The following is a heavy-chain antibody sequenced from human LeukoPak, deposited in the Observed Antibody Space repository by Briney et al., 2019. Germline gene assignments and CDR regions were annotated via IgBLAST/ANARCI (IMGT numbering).Heavy chain of an antibody. D-gene: IGHD3-22*01. Sequence: ASVKVSCKASGFTFTSYDINWVRQASGQGLEWMGWMNPNNGNTGYAQKFQGRVTMTRDTSISTAYMELRSLRSDDTAVYYCARDLHYYDSSGYYYGYWGQGTLVTVSS. CDR1: GFTFTSYD. CDR2: MNPNNGNT. J-gene: IGHJ4*02. V-gene: IGHV1-8*01. CDR3: ARDLHYYDSSGYYYGY.